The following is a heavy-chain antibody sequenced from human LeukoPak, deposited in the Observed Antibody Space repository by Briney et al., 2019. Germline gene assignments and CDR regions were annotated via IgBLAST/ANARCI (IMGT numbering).Heavy chain of an antibody. V-gene: IGHV3-7*01. CDR3: AGLADCGGDCYHYFDY. J-gene: IGHJ4*02. Sequence: GGSLRLSCAAAGFTFSSYWMSWVRQAPGKGLEWVANIKKDGSGKYYVDSGKGRFTISRDNTKNSLFLQMNSLRAEDTAVYYCAGLADCGGDCYHYFDYWGQGTLVTVSS. CDR1: GFTFSSYW. D-gene: IGHD2-21*02. CDR2: IKKDGSGK.